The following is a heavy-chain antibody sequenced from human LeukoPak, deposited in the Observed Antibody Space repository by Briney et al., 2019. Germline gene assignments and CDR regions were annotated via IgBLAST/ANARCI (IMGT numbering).Heavy chain of an antibody. CDR3: ARTYYDYVPYLDY. D-gene: IGHD3-16*01. V-gene: IGHV4-34*01. CDR2: INHSGST. CDR1: GGSFSDYY. Sequence: SETLSLTCAVYGGSFSDYYWSWIRQPPGKGLEWIGEINHSGSTNYNPSLKSRVTISVDTSKNQFSLELSSVTAADTAVYYCARTYYDYVPYLDYWGQGTLVTVSS. J-gene: IGHJ4*02.